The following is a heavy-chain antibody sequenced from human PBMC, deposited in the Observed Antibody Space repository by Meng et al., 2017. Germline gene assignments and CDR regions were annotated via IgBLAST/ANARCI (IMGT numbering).Heavy chain of an antibody. J-gene: IGHJ4*02. D-gene: IGHD3-10*01. CDR1: GFTFSGSA. CDR2: IRSKANSYAT. CDR3: LVLLWFGAAMNDY. Sequence: GESLKISCAASGFTFSGSAMHWVRQASGKGLEWVGRIRSKANSYATAYAASVKGRFTISRDDSKNTAYLQMNSLKTEDTAVYYCLVLLWFGAAMNDYWGQGTLVTGAS. V-gene: IGHV3-73*01.